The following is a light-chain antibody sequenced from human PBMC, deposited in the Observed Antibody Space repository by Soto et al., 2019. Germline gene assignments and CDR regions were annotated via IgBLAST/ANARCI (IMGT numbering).Light chain of an antibody. CDR1: KLGDKY. Sequence: SYELTQPPSVSVSPGQTASITCSGDKLGDKYACWYQQKPGQSPVLVIYQDSKRPSGVPDRFSDSKSGTSASLAITGLQAEDEADYYCQSYDNSLSAYVFGTGTKVTVL. J-gene: IGLJ1*01. V-gene: IGLV3-1*01. CDR3: QSYDNSLSAYV. CDR2: QDS.